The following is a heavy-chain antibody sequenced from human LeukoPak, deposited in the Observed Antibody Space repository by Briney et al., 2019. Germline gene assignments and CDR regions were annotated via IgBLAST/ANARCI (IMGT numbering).Heavy chain of an antibody. CDR1: GGSIGSSDW. CDR3: AREGGPYRPLDY. J-gene: IGHJ4*02. CDR2: DHLGGST. V-gene: IGHV4-4*02. Sequence: PSETLSLTCAVSGGSIGSSDWWSWVRQPPGKGLEWIGEDHLGGSTNYNPSLESRVTISVDKSENHISLKLTSVTATDTAVYYCAREGGPYRPLDYSGQGTLVTVSS.